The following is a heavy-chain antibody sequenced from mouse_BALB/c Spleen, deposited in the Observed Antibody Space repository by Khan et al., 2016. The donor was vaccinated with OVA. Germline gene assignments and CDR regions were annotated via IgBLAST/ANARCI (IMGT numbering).Heavy chain of an antibody. CDR2: ILPGSGNT. V-gene: IGHV1-9*01. CDR3: ARVKYGSRDYFDY. CDR1: GYTFSNYW. Sequence: QVQLQQSGAELMKPGASVKISCKATGYTFSNYWIEWVKQRPGHGLEWIGEILPGSGNTNYNERFKGKATFTSDISSNTAYMQLSSLTSEDSAVYFCARVKYGSRDYFDYWGQGTILTVSS. J-gene: IGHJ2*01. D-gene: IGHD1-1*01.